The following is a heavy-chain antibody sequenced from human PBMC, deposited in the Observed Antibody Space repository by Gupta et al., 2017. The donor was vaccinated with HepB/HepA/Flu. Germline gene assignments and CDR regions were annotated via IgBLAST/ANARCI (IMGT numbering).Heavy chain of an antibody. J-gene: IGHJ6*02. CDR1: GFTFDDYA. Sequence: EVQLVESGGGLVQPGRSLRLSCAASGFTFDDYAMHWVRQAPGKGLEWVSGISWNSGSIGYADSVKGRFTISRDNAKNSLYLQMNSLRAEDTALYYCAKDITEILDQGVMDVWGQGTTVTVSS. V-gene: IGHV3-9*01. D-gene: IGHD1-26*01. CDR3: AKDITEILDQGVMDV. CDR2: ISWNSGSI.